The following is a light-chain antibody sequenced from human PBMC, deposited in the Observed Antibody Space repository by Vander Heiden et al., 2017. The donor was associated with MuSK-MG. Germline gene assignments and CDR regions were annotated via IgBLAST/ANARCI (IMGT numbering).Light chain of an antibody. CDR3: CSFASTLSV. J-gene: IGLJ1*01. V-gene: IGLV2-23*02. CDR1: CVDGGGYYL. CDR2: EVN. Sequence: QSAPTPTSPVSGFPGQSSNNPCTGTCVDGGGYYLVSGYQQHPGKAPKLLIYEVNTRPSGVSNRFSGSKSGNTASLTITGLQAEDDGDYYCCSFASTLSVFGAGTRVTVL.